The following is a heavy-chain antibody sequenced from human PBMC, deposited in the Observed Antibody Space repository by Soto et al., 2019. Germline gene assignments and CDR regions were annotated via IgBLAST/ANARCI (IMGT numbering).Heavy chain of an antibody. CDR2: IHAGNGNT. V-gene: IGHV1-3*01. Sequence: QVQLVQSGPEMKKPGASVKLSCKASGYTFTTYSMHWVLQAPGQRLEWMGWIHAGNGNTEHSQKFQGRVTITRDTSASTASLEMGSLRSEDTAVYYCARSACSSTSCYNYYAYGMDVWGQGTAVTVS. D-gene: IGHD2-2*01. J-gene: IGHJ6*02. CDR3: ARSACSSTSCYNYYAYGMDV. CDR1: GYTFTTYS.